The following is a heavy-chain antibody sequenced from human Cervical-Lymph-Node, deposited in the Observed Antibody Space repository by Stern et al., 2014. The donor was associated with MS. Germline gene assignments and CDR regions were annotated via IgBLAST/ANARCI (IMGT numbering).Heavy chain of an antibody. Sequence: VQLVESGSGQAKPSQTLSLTCAVSGGSISSGGSSWNWIRQPPGKGLEWIGFIYHSGSTYYNPSLKGRVFISVATSKNQFALTLRSVTAADTAVYYCARGGVIYTQDRNGFDVWGQGTMVTVSS. V-gene: IGHV4-30-2*01. CDR2: IYHSGST. CDR3: ARGGVIYTQDRNGFDV. D-gene: IGHD2-21*01. CDR1: GGSISSGGSS. J-gene: IGHJ3*01.